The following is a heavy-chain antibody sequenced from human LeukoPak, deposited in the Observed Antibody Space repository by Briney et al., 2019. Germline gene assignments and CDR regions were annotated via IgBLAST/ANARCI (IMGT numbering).Heavy chain of an antibody. J-gene: IGHJ4*02. V-gene: IGHV5-51*01. CDR1: GYSFTSCW. D-gene: IGHD6-13*01. CDR3: ARGYSSSWSVPQASAYFDY. CDR2: IYLGDSDT. Sequence: GESLKISCKGSGYSFTSCWIGWVRQMPGKGLEWMGIIYLGDSDTRYSPSFQGQVTISADKSISTAYLQWSSLKASDTAMYYCARGYSSSWSVPQASAYFDYWGQGTLVTVSS.